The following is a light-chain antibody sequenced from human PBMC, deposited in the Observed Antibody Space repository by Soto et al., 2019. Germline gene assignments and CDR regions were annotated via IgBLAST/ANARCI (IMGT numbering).Light chain of an antibody. Sequence: QSALTQPPSASGSPGQSVTISCTGTSSDVGGYKYVSWYQQHPGKAPKLMIYEVSKRPSGVPDRFSGSKSGNTASLTVSGLQAEDEADYYCSSYAGSNHNWVFGGGT. CDR2: EVS. J-gene: IGLJ3*02. CDR1: SSDVGGYKY. CDR3: SSYAGSNHNWV. V-gene: IGLV2-8*01.